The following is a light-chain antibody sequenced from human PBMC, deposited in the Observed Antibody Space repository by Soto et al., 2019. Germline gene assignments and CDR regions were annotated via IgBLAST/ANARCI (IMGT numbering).Light chain of an antibody. CDR1: QDIGKY. CDR3: QQYDNLPLT. CDR2: DAS. V-gene: IGKV1-33*01. J-gene: IGKJ3*01. Sequence: DTQMTQSPSSLSASVGDRVTITCQASQDIGKYLNWYQQKPGKAPELLIYDASLLEAGVPSRFSGSGSGTDFTFTISSLQPEYLATYYCQQYDNLPLTFGPGTKVDIK.